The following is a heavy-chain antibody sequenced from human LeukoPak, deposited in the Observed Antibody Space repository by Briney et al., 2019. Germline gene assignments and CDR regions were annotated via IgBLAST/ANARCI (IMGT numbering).Heavy chain of an antibody. CDR1: GFTFSSYS. CDR2: ISSSSSYI. CDR3: ARFGESIVQWYYYGMDV. J-gene: IGHJ6*02. D-gene: IGHD3-10*01. V-gene: IGHV3-21*01. Sequence: PGGSLRLSCPASGFTFSSYSMNWLRQAPGKGLEWVSSISSSSSYIYYADSVKGRFTISRDNAKNSLYLQMNSLRAEDTAVYYCARFGESIVQWYYYGMDVWGQGTTVTVSS.